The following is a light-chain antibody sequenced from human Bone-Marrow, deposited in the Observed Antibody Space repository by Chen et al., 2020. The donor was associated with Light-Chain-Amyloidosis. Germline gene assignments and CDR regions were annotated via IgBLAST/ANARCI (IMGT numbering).Light chain of an antibody. J-gene: IGLJ3*02. Sequence: SYVPTPPSAVSVAQGQTATMPCGGNNIGTKSVQWYQQTPDQPPLLVVYDDSDRPSGIPERLAGSNSGNTATLTISRVEAGDEADYYCQVWDRSSDRPVFGGGTKLTVL. CDR3: QVWDRSSDRPV. V-gene: IGLV3-21*02. CDR2: DDS. CDR1: NIGTKS.